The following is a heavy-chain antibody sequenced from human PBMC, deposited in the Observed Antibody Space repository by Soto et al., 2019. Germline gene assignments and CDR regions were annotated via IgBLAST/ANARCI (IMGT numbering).Heavy chain of an antibody. CDR1: GGSISSGGYY. V-gene: IGHV4-31*03. J-gene: IGHJ4*02. Sequence: SATLPLTCTVSGGSISSGGYYLKWISQHPGNGLEWIWYISSAGSTYYNPSLKSRVTISVDTSKNQFSLKLSSVTAADTAVYYCARQRGAGRCFDDLGQGTLVTVSS. D-gene: IGHD3-10*01. CDR2: ISSAGST. CDR3: ARQRGAGRCFDD.